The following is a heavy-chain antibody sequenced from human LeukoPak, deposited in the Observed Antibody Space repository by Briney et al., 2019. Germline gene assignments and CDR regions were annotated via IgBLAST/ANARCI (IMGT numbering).Heavy chain of an antibody. D-gene: IGHD6-13*01. CDR3: ARDFSGTPWYFDL. J-gene: IGHJ2*01. V-gene: IGHV4-59*12. CDR2: IYYSGNT. Sequence: IGYIYYSGNTNYNPSLNSRITISVDTSKNQFSLKLSSVTAADTAVYYCARDFSGTPWYFDLWGRGTLVTVSS.